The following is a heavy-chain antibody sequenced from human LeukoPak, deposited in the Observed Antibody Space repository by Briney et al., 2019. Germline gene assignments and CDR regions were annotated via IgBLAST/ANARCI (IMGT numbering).Heavy chain of an antibody. V-gene: IGHV3-23*01. J-gene: IGHJ4*02. CDR2: ISNTGNT. D-gene: IGHD5-12*01. CDR1: GFTFSNYA. Sequence: GGSLRLSCPASGFTFSNYAMSWVRQAPGEGLEWVSSISNTGNTFYADSVKGHFTISRDNSKNTLYLQMSSLRGEDTAVYYCTKERAGYSGYDPFDYWGQGTLVIVSS. CDR3: TKERAGYSGYDPFDY.